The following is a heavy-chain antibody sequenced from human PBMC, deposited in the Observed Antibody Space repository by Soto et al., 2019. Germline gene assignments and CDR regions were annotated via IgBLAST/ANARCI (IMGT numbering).Heavy chain of an antibody. V-gene: IGHV1-69*13. D-gene: IGHD1-1*01. CDR2: IIIPIFDTA. J-gene: IGHJ6*02. CDR3: ARNGTLTGYSYGMDV. Sequence: SVKVSWKASGGTFSDFTINWVRQAPGQRLEWMGGIIIPIFDTANYAEKFQGRVTITADESTRTSFMEVSSLRSEDTAVYYCARNGTLTGYSYGMDVWGQGTMVTVSS. CDR1: GGTFSDFT.